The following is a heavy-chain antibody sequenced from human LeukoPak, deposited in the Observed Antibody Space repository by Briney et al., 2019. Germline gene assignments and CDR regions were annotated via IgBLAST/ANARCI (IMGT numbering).Heavy chain of an antibody. CDR3: ARGRVRGVLTLDY. J-gene: IGHJ4*02. Sequence: SETLSLTCTVSGGSISSYYWSWIRQPPGKGLEWIGYIYYSGSTNYNPSLKSRVTISVDTSKNQFSLKLSSVTAADTAVYYCARGRVRGVLTLDYWGQGTLVTVSS. D-gene: IGHD3-10*01. CDR1: GGSISSYY. CDR2: IYYSGST. V-gene: IGHV4-59*12.